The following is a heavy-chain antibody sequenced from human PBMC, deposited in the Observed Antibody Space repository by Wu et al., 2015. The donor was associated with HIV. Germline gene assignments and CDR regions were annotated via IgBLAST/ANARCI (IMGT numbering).Heavy chain of an antibody. J-gene: IGHJ4*02. V-gene: IGHV1-46*02. CDR2: INPSAYST. CDR1: GGTFNRYS. CDR3: VRATPYSGREYFDS. Sequence: QVHLVQSGAEVQKPGSSVKVSCEASGGTFNRYSINWVRQAPGQGLEWMGIINPSAYSTVYAQKFQGRVSMTRDTSTSTLYMELSSLRSEDTAVYFCVRATPYSGREYFDSWGQGTLVTVSS. D-gene: IGHD5-12*01.